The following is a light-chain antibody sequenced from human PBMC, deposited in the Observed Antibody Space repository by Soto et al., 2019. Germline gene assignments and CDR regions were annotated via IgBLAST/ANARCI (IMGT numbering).Light chain of an antibody. CDR1: QSISGL. V-gene: IGKV1-5*03. CDR3: QQYNTFWT. Sequence: DIQMTQSPSTLSASVGDRVTITCRASQSISGLLAWYQQKPGKAPKLLIYKASGLESGVPSRFSGSGSGTEFTLTINGLQPDDFATYYCQQYNTFWTFGQGNKVEVK. J-gene: IGKJ1*01. CDR2: KAS.